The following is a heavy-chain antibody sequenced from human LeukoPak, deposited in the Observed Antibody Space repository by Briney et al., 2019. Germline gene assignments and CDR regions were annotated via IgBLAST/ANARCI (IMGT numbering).Heavy chain of an antibody. V-gene: IGHV1-8*01. D-gene: IGHD6-13*01. J-gene: IGHJ4*02. Sequence: ASVKVSCKASGYTFTSYDINWVRQPTGQGPEWMGWMNPNSGNTGYAQKFMGRVTMTRNTSISTGYMELSSLRSEDTAVYYCARGKIAAADTFVYWGQGTLVTVSS. CDR3: ARGKIAAADTFVY. CDR1: GYTFTSYD. CDR2: MNPNSGNT.